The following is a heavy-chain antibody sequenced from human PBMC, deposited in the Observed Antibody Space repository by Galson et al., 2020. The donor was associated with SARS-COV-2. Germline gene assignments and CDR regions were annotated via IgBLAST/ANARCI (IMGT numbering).Heavy chain of an antibody. CDR2: ISYDGSNK. V-gene: IGHV3-30*04. CDR3: ARGGGGSYYFVDY. Sequence: GGSLRLSCAASGFTFSSYAMHWVRQAPGKGLEWVAVISYDGSNKYYADSVKGRFTISRDNSKNTLYLQMNSLRAEDTAVYYWARGGGGSYYFVDYWGQGTLVTVSS. J-gene: IGHJ4*02. D-gene: IGHD1-26*01. CDR1: GFTFSSYA.